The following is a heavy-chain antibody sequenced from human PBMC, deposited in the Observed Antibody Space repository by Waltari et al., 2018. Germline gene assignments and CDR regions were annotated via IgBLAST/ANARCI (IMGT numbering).Heavy chain of an antibody. CDR3: ASQYYYDSSGYYYEV. J-gene: IGHJ4*02. CDR2: MNPNRGNT. V-gene: IGHV1-8*01. CDR1: GYTFTSYD. D-gene: IGHD3-22*01. Sequence: QVQLVQSGAEVKKPGASVKVSCKASGYTFTSYDINWVRQATGPGLEWMGWMNPNRGNTGYAQKFQGRVTMTRNTSISTAYMELSSLRSEDTAVYYCASQYYYDSSGYYYEVWGQGTLVTVSS.